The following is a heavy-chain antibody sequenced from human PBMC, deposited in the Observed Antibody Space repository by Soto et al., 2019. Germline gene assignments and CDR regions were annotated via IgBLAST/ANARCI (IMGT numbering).Heavy chain of an antibody. Sequence: SETLSLTCTVSCGSISTSSYYWSWIRQPPGKGLECIGYIYYTGGTNYNPSLKSRVTISLDTSKNQFSLKLSSVTAADTAVYYCARSYCSGGSCFYFDYWGQGTLVTVSS. V-gene: IGHV4-61*01. J-gene: IGHJ4*02. CDR2: IYYTGGT. CDR3: ARSYCSGGSCFYFDY. D-gene: IGHD2-15*01. CDR1: CGSISTSSYY.